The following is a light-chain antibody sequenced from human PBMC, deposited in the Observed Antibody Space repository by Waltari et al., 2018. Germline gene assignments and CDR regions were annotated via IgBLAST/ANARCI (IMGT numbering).Light chain of an antibody. CDR3: QQRSNWPPMYT. V-gene: IGKV3-11*01. Sequence: EIVLTQSPATLSLSPGERATLSCRASQSVSSYFAWYQQKPGQASRLLIYDTSNRATGIPARFSGSGSGTDFTLTIISLEPEDFAVYYCQQRSNWPPMYTFGQGTKLEIK. CDR1: QSVSSY. J-gene: IGKJ2*01. CDR2: DTS.